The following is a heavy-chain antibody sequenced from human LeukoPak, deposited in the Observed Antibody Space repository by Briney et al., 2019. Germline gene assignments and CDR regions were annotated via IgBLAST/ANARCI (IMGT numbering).Heavy chain of an antibody. CDR2: MYASGTT. CDR1: GASFTSHY. Sequence: SETLSLTCAVSGASFTSHYWSLIRRPAGKRLEWLGLMYASGTTNYNPSFKSRVTISVDTSKNQFSLKLSSVTAADTAVYYCARYIAAAGAFDYWGQGTLVTVSS. V-gene: IGHV4-59*10. J-gene: IGHJ4*02. CDR3: ARYIAAAGAFDY. D-gene: IGHD6-13*01.